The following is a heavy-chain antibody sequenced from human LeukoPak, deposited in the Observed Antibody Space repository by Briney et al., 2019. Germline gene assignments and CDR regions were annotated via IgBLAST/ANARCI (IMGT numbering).Heavy chain of an antibody. D-gene: IGHD6-13*01. Sequence: TSETLSLTCTVSGGSISSYYWSWIRRPAGKGLEWIGRIYTSGSTNYNPSLKSRVTMSVDTSKNQFSLKLSSVTAADTAVYYCARGGVLQGQLVFDYWGQGTLVTVSS. CDR2: IYTSGST. V-gene: IGHV4-4*07. CDR3: ARGGVLQGQLVFDY. J-gene: IGHJ4*02. CDR1: GGSISSYY.